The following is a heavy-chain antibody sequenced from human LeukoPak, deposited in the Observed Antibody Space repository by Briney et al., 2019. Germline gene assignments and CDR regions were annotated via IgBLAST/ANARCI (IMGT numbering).Heavy chain of an antibody. CDR3: ARGNSDGKREDY. V-gene: IGHV4-31*11. CDR1: GGSIASAGYY. D-gene: IGHD2-15*01. J-gene: IGHJ4*02. CDR2: INYSGST. Sequence: SETLSLTCAVSGGSIASAGYYWSWIRQHPGKGLEWIGYINYSGSTYYNPSLKSRVTISGDTSKNQFSLKLSSVTAADTAVYYCARGNSDGKREDYWGPGTLLTVSS.